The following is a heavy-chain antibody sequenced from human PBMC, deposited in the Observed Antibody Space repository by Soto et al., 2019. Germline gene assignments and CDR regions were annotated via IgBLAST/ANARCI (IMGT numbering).Heavy chain of an antibody. V-gene: IGHV3-48*04. CDR3: AKDIVYYYGMDV. Sequence: GGSLRLSCAASGFSFSDYSMNWVRQAPGKGLEWVSYISSGSSTITYAHSVKGRFVISRDNSKNPLYLQMNSLRTEDTALYYCAKDIVYYYGMDVWGQGTTVTVSS. CDR1: GFSFSDYS. D-gene: IGHD2-15*01. CDR2: ISSGSSTI. J-gene: IGHJ6*02.